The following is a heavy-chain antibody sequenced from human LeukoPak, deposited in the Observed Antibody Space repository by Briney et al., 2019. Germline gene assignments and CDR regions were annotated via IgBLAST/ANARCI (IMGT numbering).Heavy chain of an antibody. CDR1: GLTFSSYA. V-gene: IGHV3-23*01. D-gene: IGHD3-16*01. CDR3: AMLVGGSYYYYYGMDV. CDR2: ISGSGGTT. Sequence: GGSLRLSCAASGLTFSSYAMSWVRQAPGKGLEWVSGISGSGGTTDYADSVKGRFTISRDNSKNTLYLQMNSLRAEDTAVYYCAMLVGGSYYYYYGMDVWGQGTTVTVSS. J-gene: IGHJ6*02.